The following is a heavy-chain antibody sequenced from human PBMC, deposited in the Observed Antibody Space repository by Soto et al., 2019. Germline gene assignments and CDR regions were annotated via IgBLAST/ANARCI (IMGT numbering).Heavy chain of an antibody. CDR2: IGIGGDK. D-gene: IGHD2-2*02. J-gene: IGHJ6*02. CDR1: GFTFGGYA. Sequence: EVQLLESGGGLVQPGGSLRLSCEVSGFTFGGYAWNWVRQPPDRGREWVPTIGIGGDKYYPTSVRGRFTISRDNTKNTLFLQMNSLRAEDTALYFCAKDGTTAGIHYYGMDVWGQGTTVTVSS. V-gene: IGHV3-23*01. CDR3: AKDGTTAGIHYYGMDV.